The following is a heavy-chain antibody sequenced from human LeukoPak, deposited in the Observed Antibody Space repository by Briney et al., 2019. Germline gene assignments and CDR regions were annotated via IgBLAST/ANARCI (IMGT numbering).Heavy chain of an antibody. Sequence: SETLSLTCDVYGGSFSGYYWSWIRQPPEKGLEWIGEINHSGSTNYNPSLKSRVTISVDTSKNQFSLKLSSVTAADTAVYYCARHDYGGGSSTRYWGQGTLVTVSS. CDR3: ARHDYGGGSSTRY. J-gene: IGHJ4*02. CDR1: GGSFSGYY. CDR2: INHSGST. D-gene: IGHD2-2*01. V-gene: IGHV4-34*01.